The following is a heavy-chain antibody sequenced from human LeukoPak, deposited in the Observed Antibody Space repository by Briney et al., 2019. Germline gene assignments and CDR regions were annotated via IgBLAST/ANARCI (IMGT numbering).Heavy chain of an antibody. V-gene: IGHV1-2*02. CDR1: GYTFTGYY. CDR2: INPNSGGT. J-gene: IGHJ4*01. Sequence: ASVKVSCKASGYTFTGYYMHWVRQAPGQGLEWMGWINPNSGGTNYAQKFQGRVTMTRDTSITTAYMELNRLTSDDTAVYYCARDTGFPFFDFWGHGALVTVSS. CDR3: ARDTGFPFFDF.